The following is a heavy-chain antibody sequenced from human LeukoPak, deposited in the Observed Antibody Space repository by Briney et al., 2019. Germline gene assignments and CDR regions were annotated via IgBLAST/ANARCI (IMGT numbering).Heavy chain of an antibody. Sequence: GGSLRLSCSASGFTFSSYDMQWVRQDTGKGLEWVSAIGSAGDTYYPGSVKGRFTISRENAKNSLYLQMNSLRAGDTAVYYCARAYGSGAFDIWGQGTMVTVSS. CDR3: ARAYGSGAFDI. V-gene: IGHV3-13*01. CDR2: IGSAGDT. J-gene: IGHJ3*02. D-gene: IGHD3-10*01. CDR1: GFTFSSYD.